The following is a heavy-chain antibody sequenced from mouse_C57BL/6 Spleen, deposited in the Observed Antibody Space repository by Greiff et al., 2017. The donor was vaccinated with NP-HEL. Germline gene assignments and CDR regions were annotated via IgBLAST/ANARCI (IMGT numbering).Heavy chain of an antibody. Sequence: EVQLQQSGPELVKPGASVKIPCKASGYTFTDYNMDWVKQSHGKSLEWIGDINPNNGGTIYNQKFKGKATLTVDTSSSTAYMELRSLTAEDNAVYYCARGKGLRRESYVDYWGQGTTLTVAS. CDR3: ARGKGLRRESYVDY. D-gene: IGHD2-2*01. CDR1: GYTFTDYN. V-gene: IGHV1-18*01. J-gene: IGHJ2*01. CDR2: INPNNGGT.